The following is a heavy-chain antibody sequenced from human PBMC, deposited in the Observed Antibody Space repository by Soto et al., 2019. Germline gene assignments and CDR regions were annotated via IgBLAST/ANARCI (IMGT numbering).Heavy chain of an antibody. V-gene: IGHV1-46*01. D-gene: IGHD6-19*01. CDR1: ADTFTSYY. CDR3: ARGIAVGNDAFDI. CDR2: INPSGGST. J-gene: IGHJ3*02. Sequence: ASVKVSCKAPADTFTSYYIHWVRQAPGHGLEWMGIINPSGGSTSYAQKFQGRVTMTRDTSTSTVYMELSSLRSEDTAVYYCARGIAVGNDAFDIWGQGTMVTVSS.